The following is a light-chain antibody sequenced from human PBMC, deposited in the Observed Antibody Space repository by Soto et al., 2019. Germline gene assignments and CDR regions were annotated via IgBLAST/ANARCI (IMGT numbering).Light chain of an antibody. CDR1: SSDVGGYKY. V-gene: IGLV2-14*01. J-gene: IGLJ1*01. CDR2: DVT. CDR3: RSYTSLKTLV. Sequence: QSVLTQPASVSESPGQSITISCTGSSSDVGGYKYVSWYQQHPGKAPKLLIYDVTNRPSGVSNRFSGSKSGYTASLTISGLQSEDEADYYCRSYTSLKTLVFGTGTKVTVL.